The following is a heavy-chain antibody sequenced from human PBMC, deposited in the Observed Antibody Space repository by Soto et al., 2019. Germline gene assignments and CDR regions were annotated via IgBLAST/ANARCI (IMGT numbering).Heavy chain of an antibody. Sequence: LSLTCAVSGGSFSGYYWNWIRQPPGKGLEWLGEISRSGSATYNPSLKGRVSMSVDTSKDQISLNVTSVTAADTAVYYCARGPLITYYYKSGSRARGYFGFWGQGXLVTVSS. CDR3: ARGPLITYYYKSGSRARGYFGF. J-gene: IGHJ4*02. CDR1: GGSFSGYY. CDR2: ISRSGSA. V-gene: IGHV4-34*01. D-gene: IGHD3-10*01.